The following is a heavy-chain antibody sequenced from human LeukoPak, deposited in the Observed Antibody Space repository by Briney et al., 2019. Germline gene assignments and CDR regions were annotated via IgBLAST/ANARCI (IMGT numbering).Heavy chain of an antibody. CDR2: ISSSSSYI. D-gene: IGHD6-13*01. CDR3: ASYPLQAAAYYYYYYYMDV. CDR1: GFTFSSYS. J-gene: IGHJ6*03. V-gene: IGHV3-21*01. Sequence: GGSLRLSCAASGFTFSSYSMNWVRQAPGKGLEGVSSISSSSSYIYYADSVKGRFTISRDNAKNSLYLQMNSLRAEDTAVYYCASYPLQAAAYYYYYYYMDVWGKGTTVTVSS.